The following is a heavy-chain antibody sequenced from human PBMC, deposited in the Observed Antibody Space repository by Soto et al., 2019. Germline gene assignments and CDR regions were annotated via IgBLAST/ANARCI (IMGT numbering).Heavy chain of an antibody. J-gene: IGHJ3*02. CDR1: VGSISSGGHY. Sequence: NPWETLSLTCTFSVGSISSGGHYCSWIRQHPWKGLEWIGYIYYSGSTYYNPSLKSRVTISVDTSKNQFSLKLSSVPAADTAVYYCARSYFEYYHSSGHMAFDIWAPETMLTVS. V-gene: IGHV4-31*03. CDR2: IYYSGST. D-gene: IGHD3-22*01. CDR3: ARSYFEYYHSSGHMAFDI.